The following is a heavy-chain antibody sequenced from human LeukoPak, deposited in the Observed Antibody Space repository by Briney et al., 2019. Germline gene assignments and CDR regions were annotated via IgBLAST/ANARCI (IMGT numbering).Heavy chain of an antibody. CDR2: IDASGRNT. CDR3: AKALYDSTGDGY. D-gene: IGHD7-27*01. CDR1: GFTFSNFG. V-gene: IGHV3-23*01. Sequence: GGSLRLSCAASGFTFSNFGMAWVRQAPGKGLEWVSAIDASGRNTHYAGSVKGRFSISRDNSKNTLILQMNSLRVEDTAVYYCAKALYDSTGDGYWGQGTLVTISS. J-gene: IGHJ4*02.